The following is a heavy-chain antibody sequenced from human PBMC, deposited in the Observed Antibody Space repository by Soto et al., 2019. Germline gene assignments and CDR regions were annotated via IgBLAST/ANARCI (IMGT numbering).Heavy chain of an antibody. CDR2: IGLAVET. J-gene: IGHJ6*02. V-gene: IGHV3-13*01. D-gene: IGHD5-18*01. CDR1: GFTFSIYD. Sequence: EVQLVESGGGLVQPGGSLRLSCVASGFTFSIYDMHWVRQATGKGLEWVSAIGLAVETYYSGSVKGRFTISRENAKNSFYLRMNSLSVEPTAISYSVRAWVDTYGMITPLGLDVWGQGATVTVAS. CDR3: VRAWVDTYGMITPLGLDV.